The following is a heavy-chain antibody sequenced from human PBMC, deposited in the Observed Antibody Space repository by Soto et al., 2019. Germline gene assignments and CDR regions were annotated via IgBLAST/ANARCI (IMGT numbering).Heavy chain of an antibody. CDR1: GFTFSSYG. CDR3: ARGDYYFTPYGMDF. D-gene: IGHD3-3*01. V-gene: IGHV3-33*01. CDR2: IWYDGSNK. Sequence: QVPLVESGGGVVQPGRSLRLSCAASGFTFSSYGMHWVRQAPGKGLEWVAVIWYDGSNKYYADSVKGRFTISRDNSKNTLYLQMNSLRAEYTPVDYCARGDYYFTPYGMDFWGQGTTVTASS. J-gene: IGHJ6*02.